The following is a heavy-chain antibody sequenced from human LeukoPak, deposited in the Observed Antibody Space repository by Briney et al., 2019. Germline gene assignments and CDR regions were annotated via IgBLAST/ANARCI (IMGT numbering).Heavy chain of an antibody. V-gene: IGHV1-2*02. CDR1: GYTFTGYY. J-gene: IGHJ5*02. CDR3: ARVTQVYCSGGSCYSTGYNWFDP. D-gene: IGHD2-15*01. CDR2: INPNSGGT. Sequence: GASVKVSCKASGYTFTGYYMHWVRQAPGQGLEWMGWINPNSGGTNYAQKFQGRVTMTRDTSISTVYMELSRLRSDDTAVYYCARVTQVYCSGGSCYSTGYNWFDPWGQGTLVTVSS.